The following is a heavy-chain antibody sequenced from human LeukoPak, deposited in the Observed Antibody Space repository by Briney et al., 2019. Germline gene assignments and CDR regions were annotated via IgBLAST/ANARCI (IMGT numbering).Heavy chain of an antibody. CDR3: ARGPYVYFDY. CDR2: IYYSGST. Sequence: SETLSLTCTVSGGSISSYYWSWIRQPPGKGLEWIGYIYYSGSTNYNPSLKSRVTISVDTSKNQFSLKLSSVTAADTAVYYCARGPYVYFDYWGQGTLVTVSS. V-gene: IGHV4-59*01. D-gene: IGHD3-16*01. CDR1: GGSISSYY. J-gene: IGHJ4*02.